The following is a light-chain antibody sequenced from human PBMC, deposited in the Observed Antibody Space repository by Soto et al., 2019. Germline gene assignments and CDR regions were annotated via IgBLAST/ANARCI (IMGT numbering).Light chain of an antibody. V-gene: IGLV4-69*01. CDR1: SGHSSYA. Sequence: QLVLTQSPSASASLGASVKLTCTLSSGHSSYAIAWHQQQPEKGPRYLMKLNSDGSHSKGDGITDRFSGSSSGAERYLTISSLQSEEEADYYCQTWGTGIQVFGGGTKLTVL. J-gene: IGLJ2*01. CDR2: LNSDGSH. CDR3: QTWGTGIQV.